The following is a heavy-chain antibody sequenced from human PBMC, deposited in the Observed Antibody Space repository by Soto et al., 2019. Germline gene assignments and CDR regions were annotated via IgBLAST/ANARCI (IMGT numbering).Heavy chain of an antibody. CDR3: ATRDPGHY. J-gene: IGHJ4*02. Sequence: QVQLVQSGAEVKKPGASVKVSCKASGYTFTTYYMHWVRQAPGQGLEWMGIISPDGGRTRYSQKFQGRVTMTRDTSTSTVYMELSSLGSEDTAVYYCATRDPGHYWGQGTLVTVSS. CDR2: ISPDGGRT. V-gene: IGHV1-46*01. CDR1: GYTFTTYY.